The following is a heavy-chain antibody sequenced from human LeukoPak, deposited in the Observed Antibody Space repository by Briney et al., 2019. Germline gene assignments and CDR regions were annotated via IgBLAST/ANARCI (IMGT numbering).Heavy chain of an antibody. V-gene: IGHV3-23*01. J-gene: IGHJ6*02. CDR3: AKVSAERRLGDYYYYYGMDV. CDR1: GFTFSSYA. CDR2: ISGSGGST. Sequence: QPGGSLRLSCAASGFTFSSYAMSWVRQAPGKGPEWVSAISGSGGSTYYADSVKGRFTISRDNSKNTLYLQMNSLRAEDTAVYYCAKVSAERRLGDYYYYYGMDVWGQGTTVTVSS. D-gene: IGHD3-16*01.